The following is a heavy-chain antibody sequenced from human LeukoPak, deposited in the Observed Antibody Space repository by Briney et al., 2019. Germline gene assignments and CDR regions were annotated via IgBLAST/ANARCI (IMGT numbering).Heavy chain of an antibody. CDR2: ISGSGGST. D-gene: IGHD3-3*01. V-gene: IGHV3-23*01. CDR1: GFTFSSYA. CDR3: AKDQDFWSGYNDY. J-gene: IGHJ4*02. Sequence: PGGSLRLSCAASGFTFSSYAMSWVRQPPGKGLEWVSAISGSGGSTYYADSVKGRFTISRDNSKSTLYLQMNSLRDEDTAVYYCAKDQDFWSGYNDYWGEGTLVTVSS.